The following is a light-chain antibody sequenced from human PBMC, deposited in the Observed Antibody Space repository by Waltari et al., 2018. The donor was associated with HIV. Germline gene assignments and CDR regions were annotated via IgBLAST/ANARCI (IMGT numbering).Light chain of an antibody. CDR1: SGTIGSKY. CDR3: QSYDSNTRI. V-gene: IGLV6-57*01. J-gene: IGLJ1*01. Sequence: FMLTQPRSVSHSPGRTVTLSCTRRSGTIGSKYVQWYQQRPGSSPTTVIYEDDQRPSGVPGRFSGSIDRSSNSASLTISGLMTEDEADYYCQSYDSNTRIFGTGTKVTVL. CDR2: EDD.